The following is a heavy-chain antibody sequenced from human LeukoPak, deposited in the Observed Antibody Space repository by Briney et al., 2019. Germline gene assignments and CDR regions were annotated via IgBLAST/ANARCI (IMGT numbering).Heavy chain of an antibody. CDR2: ISYDGSNE. CDR3: VGDGSGYYPTFDY. J-gene: IGHJ4*02. CDR1: GFTFSIYA. D-gene: IGHD3-22*01. Sequence: GRSLRLSCEASGFTFSIYAMHWVRQAPGKGLEWVAVISYDGSNEYYADSVKGRFTISRDNSKNMLYLQMNSLTAEDTSVYYCVGDGSGYYPTFDYWGQGTLVAVSS. V-gene: IGHV3-30*04.